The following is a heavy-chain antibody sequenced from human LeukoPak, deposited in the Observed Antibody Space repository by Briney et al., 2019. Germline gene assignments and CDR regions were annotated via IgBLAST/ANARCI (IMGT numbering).Heavy chain of an antibody. J-gene: IGHJ6*04. V-gene: IGHV1-69*05. D-gene: IGHD3-3*01. Sequence: SVKVSCKASGGTFSSYAISWVRQAPGQGLEWMGRLITIFGTANYAQKFQGRVTITTDESTSTAYMGLSSLRSEDTAVYYCARLRENWSGWGTTTGDVWGKGTTVTVSS. CDR1: GGTFSSYA. CDR2: LITIFGTA. CDR3: ARLRENWSGWGTTTGDV.